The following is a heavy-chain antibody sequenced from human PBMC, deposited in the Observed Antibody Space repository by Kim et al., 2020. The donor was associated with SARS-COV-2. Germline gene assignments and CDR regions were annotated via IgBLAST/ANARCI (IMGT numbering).Heavy chain of an antibody. V-gene: IGHV3-13*01. CDR3: ARGRNRDYYDSSGDAFDI. D-gene: IGHD3-22*01. J-gene: IGHJ3*02. Sequence: KGRFTITRENAKNSLYLQMNSLRAGDTAVYYCARGRNRDYYDSSGDAFDIWGQGTMVTVSS.